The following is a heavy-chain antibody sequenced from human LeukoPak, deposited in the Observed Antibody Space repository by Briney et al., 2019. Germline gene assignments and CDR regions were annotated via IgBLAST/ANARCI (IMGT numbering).Heavy chain of an antibody. J-gene: IGHJ4*02. Sequence: GASVKVSCKASGGTFSSYAISWVRQAPGQGLEWMGGIIPIFGTANYAQKFQGRVTITADESTSTAYMELSSLRSEDTAVYYCARDRTQWRSAADYWGQGTLVTVSS. CDR3: ARDRTQWRSAADY. V-gene: IGHV1-69*13. CDR1: GGTFSSYA. D-gene: IGHD6-19*01. CDR2: IIPIFGTA.